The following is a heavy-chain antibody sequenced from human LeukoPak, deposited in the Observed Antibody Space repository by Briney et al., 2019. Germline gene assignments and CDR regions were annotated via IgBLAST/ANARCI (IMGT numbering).Heavy chain of an antibody. CDR3: AKDGGWVFDY. D-gene: IGHD6-19*01. Sequence: GGSLRLSCAASGFTFSSYGMHWVRQAPGKGLEWVAFIRYDGSNKYYADSVKDRFTISRDNSKNTLYLQMNSLRAEDTAVYYCAKDGGWVFDYWGQGTLVTVSS. V-gene: IGHV3-30*02. CDR2: IRYDGSNK. J-gene: IGHJ4*02. CDR1: GFTFSSYG.